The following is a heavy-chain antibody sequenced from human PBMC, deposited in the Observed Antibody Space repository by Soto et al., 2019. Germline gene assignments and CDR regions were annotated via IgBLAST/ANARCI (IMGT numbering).Heavy chain of an antibody. CDR1: GYTFTSYA. Sequence: QVQLVQSGAEEKKPGASVKVSCKASGYTFTSYAMHWVRQAPGQRLEWMGWINAGNGNTKYSQKFQGRVTITRDTSASTAYMELSSLRSEDTAVYYFARDGGPGRFDYWGQGTLVTVSS. CDR2: INAGNGNT. J-gene: IGHJ4*02. V-gene: IGHV1-3*05. CDR3: ARDGGPGRFDY. D-gene: IGHD7-27*01.